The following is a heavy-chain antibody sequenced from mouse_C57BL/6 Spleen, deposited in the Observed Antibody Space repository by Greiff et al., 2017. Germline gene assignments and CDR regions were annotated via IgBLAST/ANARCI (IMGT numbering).Heavy chain of an antibody. J-gene: IGHJ1*03. CDR3: ARGGYGSSFWYFDV. CDR2: INPYNGGT. D-gene: IGHD1-1*01. CDR1: GYTFTDYY. Sequence: EVQLQESGPVLVKPGASVKMSCKASGYTFTDYYMNWVKQSHGKSLEWIGVINPYNGGTSYNQKFKGKATLTVDKSSSTAYMELNSLTSEDSAVYYCARGGYGSSFWYFDVWGTGTTVTVSS. V-gene: IGHV1-19*01.